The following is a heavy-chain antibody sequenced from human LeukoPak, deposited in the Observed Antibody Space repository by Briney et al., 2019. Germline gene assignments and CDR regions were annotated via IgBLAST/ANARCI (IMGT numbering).Heavy chain of an antibody. CDR2: IYHSGST. D-gene: IGHD3-22*01. CDR1: GGSISSSNW. CDR3: ARGSPPNYYDSSGYYEYFQH. V-gene: IGHV4-4*02. J-gene: IGHJ1*01. Sequence: PSETLSLTCAVSGGSISSSNWWSWVRQPPGKGLEWIGEIYHSGSTNYNPSLKSRVTISVDTSKNQFSLKLSSVTAADTAVYYCARGSPPNYYDSSGYYEYFQHWGQGTLVTVSS.